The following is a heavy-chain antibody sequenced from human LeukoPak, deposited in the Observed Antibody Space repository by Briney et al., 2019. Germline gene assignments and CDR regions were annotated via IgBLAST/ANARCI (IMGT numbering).Heavy chain of an antibody. D-gene: IGHD6-19*01. V-gene: IGHV3-23*01. CDR1: GFTFSSYV. J-gene: IGHJ4*02. CDR2: ISGSGGYT. CDR3: ARGLRASQSAVAGTGYFDY. Sequence: GGSLRLSCAASGFTFSSYVMSWVRQAPGKGLEWVSVISGSGGYTYYADSVKGRFTISRDNSKNTMYLQTNSLRAEDTAVYYCARGLRASQSAVAGTGYFDYWGQGTLVTVSS.